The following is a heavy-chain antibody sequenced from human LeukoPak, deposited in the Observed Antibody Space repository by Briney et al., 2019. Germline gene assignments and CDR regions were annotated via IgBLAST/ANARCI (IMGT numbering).Heavy chain of an antibody. CDR2: IYYSGST. CDR1: GGSISSSSYY. Sequence: SETLSLTCTVSGGSISSSSYYWGWIRQPPGKGLEWIGSIYYSGSTYYNPSLKSRVTISVGTSKNQFSLKLSSVTAADTAVYYCARLLRFGDTAIDYWSQGTLVTVSS. CDR3: ARLLRFGDTAIDY. V-gene: IGHV4-39*01. J-gene: IGHJ4*02. D-gene: IGHD3-16*01.